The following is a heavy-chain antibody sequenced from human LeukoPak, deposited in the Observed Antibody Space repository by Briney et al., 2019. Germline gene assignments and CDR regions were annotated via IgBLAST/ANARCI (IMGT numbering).Heavy chain of an antibody. V-gene: IGHV4-4*07. J-gene: IGHJ6*03. Sequence: SETLSLTCRGSGGSITNFFWTWIRQPAGKGLEYIGRIYASGSIDYNPSLKSRVTMSVDTSNNQFSLNLTSVTAADTALYFCARSARFNYFYMDVWGKGTSVTVSS. D-gene: IGHD2-15*01. CDR2: IYASGSI. CDR3: ARSARFNYFYMDV. CDR1: GGSITNFF.